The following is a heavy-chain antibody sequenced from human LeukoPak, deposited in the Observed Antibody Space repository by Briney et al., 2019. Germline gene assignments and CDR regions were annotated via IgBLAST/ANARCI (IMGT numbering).Heavy chain of an antibody. D-gene: IGHD3-22*01. CDR3: ARLKFYDSTGYTPGYYMDV. V-gene: IGHV4-4*07. Sequence: PETLSVTSTHPVGSLIGYNWSCVRQSAGKGLECIGRIYPSGSTEYNTSLKSRVTMSVDMSKKQFSLKLTSVTAADTAVYYCARLKFYDSTGYTPGYYMDVWGKGTTVTVSS. CDR1: VGSLIGYN. CDR2: IYPSGST. J-gene: IGHJ6*03.